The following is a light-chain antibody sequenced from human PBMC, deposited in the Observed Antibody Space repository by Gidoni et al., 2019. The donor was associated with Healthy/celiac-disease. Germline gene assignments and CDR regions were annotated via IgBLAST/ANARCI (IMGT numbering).Light chain of an antibody. J-gene: IGLJ1*01. Sequence: QSALTHPASVSGSPGQAITISCTGTSSDVGGYNYVSWYHQHPGEAPKLMIYEVSNRPSGVSNRFSGSKSGNTASLTISGLQAEDEADYYCSSYTSSSSYVFGTGTKVTVL. CDR2: EVS. V-gene: IGLV2-14*01. CDR1: SSDVGGYNY. CDR3: SSYTSSSSYV.